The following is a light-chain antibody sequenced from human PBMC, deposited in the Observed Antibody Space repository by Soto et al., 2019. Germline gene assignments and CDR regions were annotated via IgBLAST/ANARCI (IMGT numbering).Light chain of an antibody. Sequence: DIPMTQSPSSLSASVGDRVTIACQASQGISSYLNWYQRKPGQAPKLLIYDASNWETGVPPRFSGSGSGTYFTSTISSLQPEDIATYYCQQYDNRPPLTFGGGTKVEIK. CDR3: QQYDNRPPLT. CDR2: DAS. CDR1: QGISSY. J-gene: IGKJ4*01. V-gene: IGKV1-33*01.